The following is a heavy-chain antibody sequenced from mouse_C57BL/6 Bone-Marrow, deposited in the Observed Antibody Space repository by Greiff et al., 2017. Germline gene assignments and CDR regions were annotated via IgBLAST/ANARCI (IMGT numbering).Heavy chain of an antibody. J-gene: IGHJ1*03. CDR3: TRHYYGSSGYFDV. Sequence: EVQLVESGEGLVKPGGSLKLSCAASGFTFSSYAMSWVRQTPEKRLEWVAYISSGGDYIYYADTVKGRFTISRDNARNTRYLQMSSLKSEDTAMYYCTRHYYGSSGYFDVWGTGTTVTVSS. V-gene: IGHV5-9-1*02. D-gene: IGHD1-1*01. CDR1: GFTFSSYA. CDR2: ISSGGDYI.